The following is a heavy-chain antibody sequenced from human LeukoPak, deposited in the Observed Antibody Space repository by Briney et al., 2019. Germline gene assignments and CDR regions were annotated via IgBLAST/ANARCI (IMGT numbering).Heavy chain of an antibody. J-gene: IGHJ3*01. Sequence: GESLKISCKVSGYSFTSNWIGWVRQMPGKGLEWIWIIFPADPDTRYSPSFQGQVTVSADKSISTAYLQWSSLKASDTAMYYCARWVTADRGKKDAFDVWGQGTMVTVSS. CDR3: ARWVTADRGKKDAFDV. CDR1: GYSFTSNW. V-gene: IGHV5-51*01. CDR2: IFPADPDT. D-gene: IGHD2-21*02.